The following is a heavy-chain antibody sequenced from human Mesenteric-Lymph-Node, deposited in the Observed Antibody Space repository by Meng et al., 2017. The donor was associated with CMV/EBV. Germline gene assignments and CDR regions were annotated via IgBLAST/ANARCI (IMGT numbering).Heavy chain of an antibody. J-gene: IGHJ5*02. D-gene: IGHD2-21*01. Sequence: TVSGGSISSSSYYWGWIRQPPGKGLEWIGSIYYSGSTYYNPSLKSRVTISVDTSKNQFSLKLSSVTAADTAVYYCARDRGESWFDPWGQGTLVTVSS. CDR2: IYYSGST. CDR3: ARDRGESWFDP. V-gene: IGHV4-39*01. CDR1: GGSISSSSYY.